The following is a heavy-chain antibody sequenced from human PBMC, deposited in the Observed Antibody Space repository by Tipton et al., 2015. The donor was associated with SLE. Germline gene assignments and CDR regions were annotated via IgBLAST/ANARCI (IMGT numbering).Heavy chain of an antibody. Sequence: TLSLTCTVSGGSISSHYWSWIRQPPGKGLEWIGYIYYSGSTNYNPSLKSRVTISVDTSKNQFSLKLSSVTAADTAVYYCARRSTSGNWCDPWGQGTLVTVSS. CDR1: GGSISSHY. D-gene: IGHD2-2*01. CDR2: IYYSGST. CDR3: ARRSTSGNWCDP. V-gene: IGHV4-59*11. J-gene: IGHJ5*02.